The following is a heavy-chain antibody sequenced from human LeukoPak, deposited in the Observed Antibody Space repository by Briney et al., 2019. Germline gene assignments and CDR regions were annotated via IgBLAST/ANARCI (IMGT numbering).Heavy chain of an antibody. CDR1: GGSFSGYY. CDR2: INHSGST. D-gene: IGHD3-10*01. CDR3: ARTRSYYGSGSYYNGGFFDY. Sequence: PSETLSLTCAVYGGSFSGYYWSWIRQPPGKGLEWIGEINHSGSTNYNPSLKSRVTISVDTSKNQFSLKLSSVTAADTAVYYCARTRSYYGSGSYYNGGFFDYWGQGTLVTVSS. V-gene: IGHV4-34*01. J-gene: IGHJ4*02.